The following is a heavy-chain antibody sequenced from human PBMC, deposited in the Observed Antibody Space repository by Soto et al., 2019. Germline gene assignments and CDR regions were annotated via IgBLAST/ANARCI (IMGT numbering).Heavy chain of an antibody. Sequence: ASVKVSCKASGYTFTSYGISWVRQAPGQGLEWMGWISAYNGNTNYAQKLQGRVTMTTDTSTSTAYMELRSLRSDDTAVYYCARGSDYYGSGSYPIYYYYGMDVWGQGTTVTVSS. D-gene: IGHD3-10*01. CDR2: ISAYNGNT. V-gene: IGHV1-18*01. J-gene: IGHJ6*02. CDR3: ARGSDYYGSGSYPIYYYYGMDV. CDR1: GYTFTSYG.